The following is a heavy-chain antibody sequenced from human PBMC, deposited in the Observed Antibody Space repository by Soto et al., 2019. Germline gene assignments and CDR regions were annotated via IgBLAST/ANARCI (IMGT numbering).Heavy chain of an antibody. CDR2: ISNDGRNK. CDR1: GFTFSSYA. J-gene: IGHJ6*02. CDR3: ARVTDGMDC. Sequence: QVQLVESGGGVVQPGRSLRLSCAASGFTFSSYAMHWVRQAPGKGLEWVAVISNDGRNKYYADSVKGRLTISRDNSKYTLKLLMNGLRVEDTAVYYCARVTDGMDCCGQGSTVTVSS. V-gene: IGHV3-30*04.